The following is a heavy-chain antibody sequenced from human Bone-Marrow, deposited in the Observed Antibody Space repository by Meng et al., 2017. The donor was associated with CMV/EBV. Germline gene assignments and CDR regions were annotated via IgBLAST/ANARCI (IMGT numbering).Heavy chain of an antibody. J-gene: IGHJ4*02. CDR1: GFTFSSYT. CDR3: ARGGYKVAYYFDY. D-gene: IGHD5-12*01. CDR2: ISAYNGNT. Sequence: GGSLRLSCAAPGFTFSSYTISWVRQAPGQGLEWMGWISAYNGNTNYAQKLQGRVTMTTDTSTSTAYMELRSLRSDDTAVYYRARGGYKVAYYFDYWGQGTLVAVSS. V-gene: IGHV1-18*01.